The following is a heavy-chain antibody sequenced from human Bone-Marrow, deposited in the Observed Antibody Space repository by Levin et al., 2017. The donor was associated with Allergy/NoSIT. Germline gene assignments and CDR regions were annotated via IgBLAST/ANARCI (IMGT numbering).Heavy chain of an antibody. J-gene: IGHJ4*02. CDR2: ISASGGNM. CDR3: ARSRPSAGHDYYFDS. CDR1: GFFFSDYY. Sequence: GESLKISCTGSGFFFSDYYMSWIRQAPGKGLEWISYISASGGNMSYADSVKGRFTISRDNPKNSLYLQMSSRRVEDTAVYYCARSRPSAGHDYYFDSWGQGTLVTVSS. D-gene: IGHD6-13*01. V-gene: IGHV3-11*01.